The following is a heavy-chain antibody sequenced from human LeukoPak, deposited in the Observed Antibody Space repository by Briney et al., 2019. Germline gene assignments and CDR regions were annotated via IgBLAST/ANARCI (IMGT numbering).Heavy chain of an antibody. CDR3: ARSYDSSGSGFDY. D-gene: IGHD3-22*01. Sequence: KPSETLSLTCTVSGGSISSYYWSWIRQPPGKGLEWIGYIYYSGSTYYNPSLKSRVTISVDRSKNQFSLKLSSVTAADTAVYYCARSYDSSGSGFDYWGQGTLVTVSS. CDR1: GGSISSYY. CDR2: IYYSGST. J-gene: IGHJ4*02. V-gene: IGHV4-59*12.